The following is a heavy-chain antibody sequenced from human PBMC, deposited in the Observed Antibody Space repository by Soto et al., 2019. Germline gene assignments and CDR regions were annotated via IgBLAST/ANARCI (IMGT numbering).Heavy chain of an antibody. J-gene: IGHJ4*02. Sequence: VKVSCKASGFTFTSSAVQWVRQARGQRLEWIGWIVVGSGNTNYAQKFQERVTITRDMSTSTAYMELSSLRSEDTAVYYCAAMRYFDWLSLGCYFDYWGQGTLVTVSS. CDR3: AAMRYFDWLSLGCYFDY. CDR1: GFTFTSSA. D-gene: IGHD3-9*01. CDR2: IVVGSGNT. V-gene: IGHV1-58*01.